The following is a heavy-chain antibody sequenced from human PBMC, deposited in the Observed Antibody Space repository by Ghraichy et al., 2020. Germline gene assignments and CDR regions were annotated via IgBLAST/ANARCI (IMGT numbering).Heavy chain of an antibody. CDR1: GFTSNNYW. Sequence: ESLNISCAASGFTSNNYWMSWVRQAPGKGLEWVASIKEDGSEKYYVDSVKGRFTISRDNAKSSLYLQMNSLRAEDTAVYYCAREFGSGCCWYFDLWGRGTLVTVSS. CDR3: AREFGSGCCWYFDL. V-gene: IGHV3-7*01. J-gene: IGHJ2*01. CDR2: IKEDGSEK. D-gene: IGHD6-19*01.